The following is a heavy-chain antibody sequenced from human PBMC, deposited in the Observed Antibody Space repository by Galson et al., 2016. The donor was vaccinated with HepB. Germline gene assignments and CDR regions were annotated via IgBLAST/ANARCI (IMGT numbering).Heavy chain of an antibody. D-gene: IGHD6-19*01. CDR2: IQQDGGEK. CDR3: ARGRSILERGWYWFDP. V-gene: IGHV3-7*04. CDR1: GFTFKNYW. J-gene: IGHJ5*02. Sequence: SLRLSCADSGFTFKNYWMSWIRQAPGKGLEWVASIQQDGGEKHYVDSVKGRFTISRDNAKNSLYLQMNGLRAEDTAVYYCARGRSILERGWYWFDPWGQGTLVTVSS.